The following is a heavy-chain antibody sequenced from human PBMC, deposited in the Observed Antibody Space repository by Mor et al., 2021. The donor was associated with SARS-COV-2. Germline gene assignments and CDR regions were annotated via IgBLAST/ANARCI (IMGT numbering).Heavy chain of an antibody. V-gene: IGHV3-30*03. D-gene: IGHD3-16*02. CDR2: ISYDGSNE. CDR3: ARDFWGTYRQEGYCDY. J-gene: IGHJ4*02. Sequence: QAPGKGLEWVAVISYDGSNEFYADSVKGRFTISRDHSENTLYLQMNSLRAEDTAVYFCARDFWGTYRQEGYCDYWGQGALVTVSS.